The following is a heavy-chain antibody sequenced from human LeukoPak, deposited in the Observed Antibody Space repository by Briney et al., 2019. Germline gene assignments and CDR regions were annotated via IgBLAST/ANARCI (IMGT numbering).Heavy chain of an antibody. Sequence: PGGSLRLSCAASGFTFSSYSMHWVRQAPGKGLEYVSAISDDGGSAHYADFVKGRFATSRDNSKKTLFLQMGSLRAEDTAVYYCARSGTEHYYASGSYYRKRHYYYYYYMDVWGKGTTVTVSS. CDR2: ISDDGGSA. V-gene: IGHV3-64*02. CDR3: ARSGTEHYYASGSYYRKRHYYYYYYMDV. D-gene: IGHD3-10*01. CDR1: GFTFSSYS. J-gene: IGHJ6*03.